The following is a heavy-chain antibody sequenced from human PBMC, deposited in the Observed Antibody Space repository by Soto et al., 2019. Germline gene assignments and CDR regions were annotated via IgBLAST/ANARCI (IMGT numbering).Heavy chain of an antibody. Sequence: GGSLRLSCAASGFTFSSYGMHWVRQAPGKGLEWVAVISYDGSNKYYADSVKGRFTISRDNSKNTLYLQMNSLRAEDTAVYYCAKHYGSGAPAFDIWGQGTMVTVSS. D-gene: IGHD3-10*01. CDR1: GFTFSSYG. V-gene: IGHV3-30*18. CDR2: ISYDGSNK. CDR3: AKHYGSGAPAFDI. J-gene: IGHJ3*02.